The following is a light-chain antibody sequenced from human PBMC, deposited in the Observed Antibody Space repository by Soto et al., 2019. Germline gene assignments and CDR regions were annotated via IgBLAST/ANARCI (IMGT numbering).Light chain of an antibody. CDR3: SSYTSSSTLV. CDR2: EVS. J-gene: IGLJ2*01. CDR1: SSDVGGYNY. V-gene: IGLV2-14*01. Sequence: QSALTQPASVSGSPGQSITISCTGTSSDVGGYNYVSWYQQHPGKAPKLMIYEVSNRPSGVSNRFSGSESGNTASLTISGLQAEDVADYYCSSYTSSSTLVFGGGTHLTVL.